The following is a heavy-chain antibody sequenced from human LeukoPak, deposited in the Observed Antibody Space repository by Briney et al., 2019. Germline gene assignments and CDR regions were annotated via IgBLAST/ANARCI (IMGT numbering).Heavy chain of an antibody. D-gene: IGHD3-10*01. J-gene: IGHJ4*02. CDR1: GYRFTSYW. CDR2: IYPGDSDT. V-gene: IGHV5-51*01. CDR3: ARWYVRGDPFGFDY. Sequence: GESLKISCKGSGYRFTSYWIGWVRQMPGKGLEWMGIIYPGDSDTRYSPSFQGQVTISVDKSITTAYLQWSSLKASDTAIYYCARWYVRGDPFGFDYWGQGTLVTVSS.